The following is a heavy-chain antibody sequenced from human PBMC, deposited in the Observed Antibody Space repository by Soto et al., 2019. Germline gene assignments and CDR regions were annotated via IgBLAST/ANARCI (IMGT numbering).Heavy chain of an antibody. Sequence: SETLSLTCTVSGGSISSGDYYWSWIRQPPGKGLEWIGNIYYSGSTYYHPSLKSRVTISVDTSKNQFSLKLSSVTAADTAVYYCARDKVLPGMIVDYNWFDPWGQGTLVTVSS. CDR3: ARDKVLPGMIVDYNWFDP. J-gene: IGHJ5*02. CDR2: IYYSGST. V-gene: IGHV4-30-4*01. CDR1: GGSISSGDYY. D-gene: IGHD3-22*01.